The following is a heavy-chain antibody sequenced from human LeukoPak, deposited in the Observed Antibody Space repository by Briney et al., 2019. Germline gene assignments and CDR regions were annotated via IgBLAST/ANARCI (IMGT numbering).Heavy chain of an antibody. CDR2: IYHSGRT. J-gene: IGHJ6*03. D-gene: IGHD3-10*01. CDR3: ARRPRSKRITMVRGVMGLGYYYMDV. Sequence: SETLSLTCTVSGYSISSGYYWGWIRQPPGKGLEWIGSIYHSGRTFYNPSLKSRVTISVDTSKNQFSLKLSSVTAADTAVYYCARRPRSKRITMVRGVMGLGYYYMDVWGKGTTVTISS. V-gene: IGHV4-38-2*02. CDR1: GYSISSGYY.